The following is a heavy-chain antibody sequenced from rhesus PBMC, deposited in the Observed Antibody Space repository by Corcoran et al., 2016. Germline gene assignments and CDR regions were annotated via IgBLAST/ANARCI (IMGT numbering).Heavy chain of an antibody. Sequence: EVQLVETGGGLVQPGGSLKLSGAASGFTFSSYGLRGAPQAPGEGRGGVSAINGWGGSTYYADSVKCLFTISRDNSKNTLSLQMNSLRAEDTAVYYCAKDFLGYCSGGVCYGLDSWGQGVVVTVSS. CDR3: AKDFLGYCSGGVCYGLDS. D-gene: IGHD2-8*01. V-gene: IGHV3S5*01. J-gene: IGHJ6*01. CDR2: INGWGGST. CDR1: GFTFSSYG.